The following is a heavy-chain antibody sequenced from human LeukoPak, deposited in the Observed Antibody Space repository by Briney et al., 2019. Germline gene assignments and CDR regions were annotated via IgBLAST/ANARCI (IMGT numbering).Heavy chain of an antibody. CDR3: ATKDYGDYVRPDAYDI. D-gene: IGHD4-17*01. V-gene: IGHV1-69*05. CDR1: GGTFSSYA. J-gene: IGHJ3*02. Sequence: SVKVSCKASGGTFSSYAISWVRQAPGQGLEWMGRIIPIFGTANYAQKFQGRVTITTDESTSTAYMELSSLRSEHTAVYYCATKDYGDYVRPDAYDIWGQGTLVTVSS. CDR2: IIPIFGTA.